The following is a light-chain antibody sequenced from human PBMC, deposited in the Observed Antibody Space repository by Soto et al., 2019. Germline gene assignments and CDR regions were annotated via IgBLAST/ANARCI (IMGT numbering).Light chain of an antibody. CDR2: DND. CDR3: GTWDSSLRDVL. Sequence: QSLLTQPPSVSAAPGQKVTISCSGSSSNIGKNYVSWYQQFPGTAPKLLIYDNDQRPSGIPDRFSGSKSGTSASLDITGLRPGSEADDDCGTWDSSLRDVLFGGGTKVTVL. CDR1: SSNIGKNY. V-gene: IGLV1-51*01. J-gene: IGLJ2*01.